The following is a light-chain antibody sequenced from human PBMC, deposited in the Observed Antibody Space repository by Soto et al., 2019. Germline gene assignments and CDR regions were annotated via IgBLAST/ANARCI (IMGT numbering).Light chain of an antibody. CDR3: SSYAGSNKGV. CDR2: EVS. J-gene: IGLJ3*02. Sequence: QSVLTQPPSAFGSPGQSVTISCTGTSSDVGGYNYVSWYQQHPGKAPKLMIYEVSKRPSGVPDRFSGSKSGNTASLTVSGLQAEDEADYYCSSYAGSNKGVFGGGTKLTVL. CDR1: SSDVGGYNY. V-gene: IGLV2-8*01.